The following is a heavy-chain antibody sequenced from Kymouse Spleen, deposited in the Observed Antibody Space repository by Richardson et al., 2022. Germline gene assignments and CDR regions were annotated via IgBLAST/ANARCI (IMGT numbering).Heavy chain of an antibody. V-gene: IGHV3-13*01. CDR1: GFTFSSYD. D-gene: IGHD4-11,IGHD4-11*01. J-gene: IGHJ6*02. CDR2: IGTAGDT. Sequence: EVQLVESGGGLVQPGGSLRLSCAASGFTFSSYDMHWVRQATGKGLEWVSAIGTAGDTYYPGSVKGRFTISRENAKNSLYLQMNSLRAGDTAVYYCARGDDYSNYYGMDVWGQGTTVTVSS. CDR3: ARGDDYSNYYGMDV.